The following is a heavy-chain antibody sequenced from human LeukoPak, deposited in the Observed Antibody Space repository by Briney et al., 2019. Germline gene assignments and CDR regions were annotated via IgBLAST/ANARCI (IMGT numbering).Heavy chain of an antibody. Sequence: GGSLRLSCAASGFSISDYGINWVRRAPGKGLQWVAKIKQDGSEKYYVDSVKGRFTISRDNAENSLYLQMNSLRVEDTAVYYCAARSSGNPYFWGQGTLVTVSS. CDR3: AARSSGNPYF. CDR1: GFSISDYG. J-gene: IGHJ4*02. V-gene: IGHV3-7*03. D-gene: IGHD1-26*01. CDR2: IKQDGSEK.